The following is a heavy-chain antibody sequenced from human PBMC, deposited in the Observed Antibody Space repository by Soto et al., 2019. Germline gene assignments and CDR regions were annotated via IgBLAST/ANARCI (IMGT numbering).Heavy chain of an antibody. CDR2: IYSTENT. CDR3: ARLNGYCVSTNCHGYYGMDV. J-gene: IGHJ6*02. CDR1: GGSVSSNSYS. D-gene: IGHD2-2*03. Sequence: QLQLQESGPGLVKPSETLSLTCTVSGGSVSSNSYSWGWIRQSPGKGLEWIGTIYSTENTYYNPSSRSRVTISVDTSKNEFSLRLSSVTAADTAVYYCARLNGYCVSTNCHGYYGMDVWGQGTTATVSS. V-gene: IGHV4-39*01.